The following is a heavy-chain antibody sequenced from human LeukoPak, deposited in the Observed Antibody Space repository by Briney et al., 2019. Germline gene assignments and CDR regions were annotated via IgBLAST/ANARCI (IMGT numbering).Heavy chain of an antibody. CDR3: ARGDYGGFDM. V-gene: IGHV3-74*01. Sequence: GGSLRLSCAASAFTFSSYWMHWVRQAPGKGLVWVSRINSDGSSTAYADSVKGRFTISRDNAKNTLCLQMSSLRAEDTATYYCARGDYGGFDMWGQGTMVIVSS. CDR1: AFTFSSYW. CDR2: INSDGSST. J-gene: IGHJ3*02. D-gene: IGHD4-23*01.